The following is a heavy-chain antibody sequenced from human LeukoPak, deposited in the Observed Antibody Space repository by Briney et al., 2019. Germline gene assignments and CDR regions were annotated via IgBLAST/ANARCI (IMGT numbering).Heavy chain of an antibody. CDR2: VTPLFGTA. Sequence: GASVKVSCKASGSTFSRYTLSWVRQSPGQGLEWMGGVTPLFGTANYAQKFQGRVTITADESTSTAYMELSSLRSEDTAVYYCARGRPLYNWNDNYYYYYGMDVWGQGTTVTVSS. CDR3: ARGRPLYNWNDNYYYYYGMDV. CDR1: GSTFSRYT. V-gene: IGHV1-69*13. J-gene: IGHJ6*02. D-gene: IGHD1-20*01.